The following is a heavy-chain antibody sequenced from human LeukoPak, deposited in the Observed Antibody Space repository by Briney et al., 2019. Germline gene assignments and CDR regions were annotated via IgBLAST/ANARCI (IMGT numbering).Heavy chain of an antibody. J-gene: IGHJ3*01. D-gene: IGHD3-22*01. V-gene: IGHV3-49*03. Sequence: GGSLRHSCTASGFTSGDYAISWFRQAPGKGREWVGFIRSKPYGGTTAYAAYVKGRFTISRDDSKSIAYLQMNSLKTEDTAVYYCTRVPIRTVTWIVVLRGHDVFVWGQGTMVTVSS. CDR2: IRSKPYGGTT. CDR1: GFTSGDYA. CDR3: TRVPIRTVTWIVVLRGHDVFV.